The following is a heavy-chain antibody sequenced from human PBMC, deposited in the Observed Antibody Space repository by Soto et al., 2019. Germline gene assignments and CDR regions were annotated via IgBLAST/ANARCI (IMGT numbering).Heavy chain of an antibody. Sequence: GESLKISCQGSGYAFSSYWIAWVRQMPGKGLEWMGIIYPGDSDTRYSPSFQGQVTISVDKSITTAYMQWSSLKASDTAMYYCARGYCTATICDPWFDPWGQGTLVTV. CDR3: ARGYCTATICDPWFDP. D-gene: IGHD2-8*02. V-gene: IGHV5-51*01. CDR1: GYAFSSYW. CDR2: IYPGDSDT. J-gene: IGHJ5*02.